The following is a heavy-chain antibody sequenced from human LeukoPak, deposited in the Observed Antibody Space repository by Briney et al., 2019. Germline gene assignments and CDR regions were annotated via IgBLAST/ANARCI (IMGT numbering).Heavy chain of an antibody. Sequence: SWIRQHPGKGLEWIGYIYYSGSTYYNPSLESRVTISVDTSKNQFSLKLTSVTAADTAVYYCAREKYYYDSSAYYQSHFDYWGQGTLVTVSS. CDR2: IYYSGST. CDR3: AREKYYYDSSAYYQSHFDY. V-gene: IGHV4-31*02. J-gene: IGHJ4*02. D-gene: IGHD3-22*01.